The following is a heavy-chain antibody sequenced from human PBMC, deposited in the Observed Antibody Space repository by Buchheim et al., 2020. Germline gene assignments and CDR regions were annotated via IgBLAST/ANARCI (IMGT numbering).Heavy chain of an antibody. CDR3: GDPPAAA. V-gene: IGHV4-4*02. CDR1: GESISSSRW. Sequence: VQLQESGPRLVKPSGTLSLTCAVSGESISSSRWWTWVRQPPGKGLEWIGEIYHTGDTNYNASLGGRATISIDKSRNQFSLGLTSVTDTDTAVYYCGDPPAAAWGQGTL. D-gene: IGHD2-15*01. CDR2: IYHTGDT. J-gene: IGHJ4*02.